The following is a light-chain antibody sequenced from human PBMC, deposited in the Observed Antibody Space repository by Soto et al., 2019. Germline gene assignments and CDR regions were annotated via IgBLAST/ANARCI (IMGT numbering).Light chain of an antibody. CDR2: EVS. CDR1: SSDVGGNDY. V-gene: IGLV2-8*01. CDR3: CSYAGITAV. J-gene: IGLJ1*01. Sequence: QSVLTQPPSASGSPGQSVTISCTGTSSDVGGNDYVSWYQQQHPGKAPKLIIYEVSERPSGVPDRFSGSKSGNTASLTVSGLQAEDEADYYCCSYAGITAVFGTGTKLTVL.